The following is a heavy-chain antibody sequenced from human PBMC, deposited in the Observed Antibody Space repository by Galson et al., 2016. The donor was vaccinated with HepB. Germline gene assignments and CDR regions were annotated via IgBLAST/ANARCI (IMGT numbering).Heavy chain of an antibody. CDR3: ARVDGSGEPLYFDY. V-gene: IGHV3-11*06. CDR2: ISNTGTFT. J-gene: IGHJ4*02. Sequence: SLRLSCAASGFTFSDYYMSWIRQAPAKGLEWVSYISNTGTFTNYGDSVMGRFTISRDNAKNSLYLQINSLRAEDAAVYYCARVDGSGEPLYFDYWGQGTLVTVSS. CDR1: GFTFSDYY. D-gene: IGHD3-10*01.